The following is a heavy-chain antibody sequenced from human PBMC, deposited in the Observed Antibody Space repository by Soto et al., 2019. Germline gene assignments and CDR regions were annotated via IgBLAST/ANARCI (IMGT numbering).Heavy chain of an antibody. CDR1: GFTFSSHG. J-gene: IGHJ5*02. V-gene: IGHV3-7*01. D-gene: IGHD2-15*01. CDR3: ARALVVVAANLFDP. Sequence: FLRLPCAASGFTFSSHGMSWVLQDPGKGLEWVANIKQDGSEKYYVDSVKGRFTISRDNAKNSLYLQMNSLRAEDTAVYYCARALVVVAANLFDPWVHGSLVIVSS. CDR2: IKQDGSEK.